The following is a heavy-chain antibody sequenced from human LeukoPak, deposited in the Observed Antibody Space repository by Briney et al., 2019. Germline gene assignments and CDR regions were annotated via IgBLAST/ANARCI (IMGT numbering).Heavy chain of an antibody. D-gene: IGHD6-13*01. CDR2: IYHSGST. CDR1: GGSISSSNW. V-gene: IGHV4-4*02. CDR3: ARDMSSSWYLRSDAFDI. J-gene: IGHJ3*02. Sequence: SETLSLTCAVSGGSISSSNWWSWVRQPPGKGLEWIGEIYHSGSTNYNPSLKSRVTISVDKSKNQFSLKLSSVTAADTAVYYCARDMSSSWYLRSDAFDIWGQGTMVTVSS.